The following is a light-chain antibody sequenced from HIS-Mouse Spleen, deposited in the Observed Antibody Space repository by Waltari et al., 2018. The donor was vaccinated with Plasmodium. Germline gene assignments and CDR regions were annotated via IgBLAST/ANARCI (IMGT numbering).Light chain of an antibody. CDR3: QQYGSSPYT. CDR2: GAS. CDR1: QSVSSCY. V-gene: IGKV3-20*01. J-gene: IGKJ2*01. Sequence: EIVLTQSPGTLSLSPGERATLSCRASQSVSSCYLAWYQQKPGQARRLLIYGASSRATGIPDRFSGSGSGTDFTLTISRLEPEDFAVYYCQQYGSSPYTFGQGTKLEIK.